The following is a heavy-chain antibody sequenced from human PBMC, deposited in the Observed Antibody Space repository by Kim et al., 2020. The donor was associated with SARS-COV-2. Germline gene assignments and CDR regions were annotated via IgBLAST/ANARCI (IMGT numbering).Heavy chain of an antibody. V-gene: IGHV4-34*01. CDR1: GGSFSGYY. J-gene: IGHJ6*02. CDR2: INHSGST. D-gene: IGHD3-10*01. CDR3: ARFLVRGVRPLYYYYGMDV. Sequence: SETLSLTCAVYGGSFSGYYWSWIRQPPGKGLEWIGEINHSGSTNYNPSLKSRVTISVDTSKNQFSLKLSSVTAADTAVYYCARFLVRGVRPLYYYYGMDVWGQGTTVTVSS.